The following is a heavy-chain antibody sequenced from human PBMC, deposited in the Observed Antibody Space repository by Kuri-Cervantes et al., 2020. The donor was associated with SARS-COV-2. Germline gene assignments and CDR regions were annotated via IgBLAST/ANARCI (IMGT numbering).Heavy chain of an antibody. V-gene: IGHV3-23*01. CDR2: ISGSGGST. Sequence: GESLKISCAASGFTFSSYSMSWVRQAPGKGLEWVSAISGSGGSTYYADSVKGRFTISRDNSKNTLYLQMNNLRAEDSAVYYCAKVVSGPLIGADAFEMRGHGQWSPSPQ. CDR1: GFTFSSYS. J-gene: IGHJ3*02. CDR3: AKVVSGPLIGADAFEM. D-gene: IGHD3-16*02.